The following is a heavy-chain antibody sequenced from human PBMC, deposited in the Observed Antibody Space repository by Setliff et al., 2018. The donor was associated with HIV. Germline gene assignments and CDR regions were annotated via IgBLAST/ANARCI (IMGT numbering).Heavy chain of an antibody. CDR2: ISSSGTTI. J-gene: IGHJ4*02. CDR3: AMSPYSSGLFDY. CDR1: GFTFSNYE. V-gene: IGHV3-48*03. D-gene: IGHD6-19*01. Sequence: PGGSLRLSCAASGFTFSNYEMNWVRQAPGKGLEWVSYISSSGTTIYYADSVKGRFTISRDNAKNSLYLQMNRLRAEDTAVYYCAMSPYSSGLFDYWGQGTLVTVSS.